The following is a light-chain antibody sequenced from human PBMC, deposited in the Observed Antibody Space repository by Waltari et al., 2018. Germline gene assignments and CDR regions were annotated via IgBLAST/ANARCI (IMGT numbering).Light chain of an antibody. Sequence: AIQMTQSPSSLSASVGDRVTITCRASQGIRNELDWYQQKPGKAPKVLIYDASSLQSGVPSRFTGSGSDTDFTLTISSLQPEDFATYYCLQDYNYPRTFGQGTKLEIK. CDR1: QGIRNE. CDR2: DAS. J-gene: IGKJ2*01. CDR3: LQDYNYPRT. V-gene: IGKV1-6*01.